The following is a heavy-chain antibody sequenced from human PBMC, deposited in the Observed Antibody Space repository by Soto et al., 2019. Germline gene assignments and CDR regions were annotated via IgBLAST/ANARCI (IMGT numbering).Heavy chain of an antibody. Sequence: SETLSLTCAVYGGSFSGYYWTWIRQPPGKGLEWIGEINHSGSTNCNPSLKSRVTISVDTSKNQFSLKLSSVTAADTAVYYCARPPRKTNAFDYWGQGTLVTVSS. D-gene: IGHD1-1*01. CDR2: INHSGST. CDR1: GGSFSGYY. V-gene: IGHV4-34*01. J-gene: IGHJ4*02. CDR3: ARPPRKTNAFDY.